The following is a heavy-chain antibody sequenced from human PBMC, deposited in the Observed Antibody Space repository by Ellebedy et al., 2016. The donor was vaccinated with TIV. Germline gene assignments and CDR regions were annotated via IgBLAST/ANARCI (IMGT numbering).Heavy chain of an antibody. J-gene: IGHJ4*02. CDR2: INHSGTT. Sequence: SETLSLTXAVSGGSLSGYYWSWVRQPPGKGLEWIGEINHSGTTNYIPSLKSRVTISVDTSKNQVSLNLTSVTAADTAMYFCARQRGTSIADRHIFEQWGQGTLVTGSS. CDR3: ARQRGTSIADRHIFEQ. CDR1: GGSLSGYY. V-gene: IGHV4-34*01. D-gene: IGHD6-6*01.